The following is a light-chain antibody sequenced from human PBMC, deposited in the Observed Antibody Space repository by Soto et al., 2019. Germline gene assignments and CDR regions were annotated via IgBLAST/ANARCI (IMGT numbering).Light chain of an antibody. CDR3: QRYNTYWT. CDR2: DSS. CDR1: QSIGNW. Sequence: DIQMNQSPSTLSASVGDRVTITCRASQSIGNWLTWYQQKPGKAPKLLIFDSSGLESGVPSRFSGSGSGTEFTLTINSLQPDDSATYYCQRYNTYWTFGQGTKVDIK. J-gene: IGKJ1*01. V-gene: IGKV1-5*01.